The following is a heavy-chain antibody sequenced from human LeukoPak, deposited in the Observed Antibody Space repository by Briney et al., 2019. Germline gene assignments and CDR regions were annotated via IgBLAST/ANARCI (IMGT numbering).Heavy chain of an antibody. CDR2: ISGSGGST. Sequence: PGGSLRLSCVASRFSLTNYGMAWVRQAPGKGLEWVSAISGSGGSTYYADSVKGRFTISRDNSKNTLYLQMNSLRAEDTAVYYCAKGSMARGYYVNLDYWGQGTLVTVSS. V-gene: IGHV3-23*01. CDR3: AKGSMARGYYVNLDY. J-gene: IGHJ4*02. D-gene: IGHD3-22*01. CDR1: RFSLTNYG.